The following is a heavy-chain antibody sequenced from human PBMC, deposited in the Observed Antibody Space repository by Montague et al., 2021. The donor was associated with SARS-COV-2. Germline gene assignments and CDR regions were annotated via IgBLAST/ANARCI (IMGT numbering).Heavy chain of an antibody. CDR2: INHSGST. CDR3: ARAGYSSGGYSFDY. D-gene: IGHD6-19*01. CDR1: GGSFSGYY. J-gene: IGHJ4*02. Sequence: SETLSLTCAVSGGSFSGYYWSWIRQPPGKGLEWIGEINHSGSTKYNPSLKSRVTISVDTSKNQFSLKLSSVTAADTAVYYCARAGYSSGGYSFDYWGQGTLVTVSS. V-gene: IGHV4-34*01.